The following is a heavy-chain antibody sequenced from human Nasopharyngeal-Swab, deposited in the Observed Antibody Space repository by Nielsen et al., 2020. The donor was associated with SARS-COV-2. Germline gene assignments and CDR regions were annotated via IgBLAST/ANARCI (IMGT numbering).Heavy chain of an antibody. CDR3: ARDQIVVVVAATSYYYGMDV. J-gene: IGHJ6*02. CDR2: IYHSGST. CDR1: GGSISSSNW. D-gene: IGHD2-15*01. Sequence: SETLSLTCTVSGGSISSSNWWSWVRQPPGKGLEWIGEIYHSGSTNYNPSLKSRVTISVDKSKNQFSLKLSSVTAADTAVYYRARDQIVVVVAATSYYYGMDVWGQGTTVTVSS. V-gene: IGHV4-4*02.